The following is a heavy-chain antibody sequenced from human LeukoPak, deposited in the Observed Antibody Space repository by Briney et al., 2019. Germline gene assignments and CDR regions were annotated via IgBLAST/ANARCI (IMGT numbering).Heavy chain of an antibody. CDR2: IIPIFGTA. V-gene: IGHV1-69*05. CDR1: GGTFSSYA. Sequence: ASVKVSCKASGGTFSSYAISWVRQAPGQGLEWMGGIIPIFGTANYAQKFQGRVTITTDESTSTAYMELSSLRSEDAAVYYCARDRSYDFWSGYSFDYWGQGTLVTVSS. D-gene: IGHD3-3*01. J-gene: IGHJ4*02. CDR3: ARDRSYDFWSGYSFDY.